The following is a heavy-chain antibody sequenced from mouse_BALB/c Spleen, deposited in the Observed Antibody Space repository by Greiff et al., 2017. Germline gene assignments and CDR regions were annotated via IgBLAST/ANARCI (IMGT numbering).Heavy chain of an antibody. Sequence: EVMLVESGGGLVQPGGSLKLSCAASGFTFSSYGMSWVRQTPDKRLELVATINSNGGSTYYPDSVKGRFTISRDNAKNTLYLQMSSLKSEDTAMYYSARGGNYGNWFAYWGQGTLVTVSA. CDR3: ARGGNYGNWFAY. V-gene: IGHV5-6-3*01. CDR2: INSNGGST. D-gene: IGHD2-1*01. CDR1: GFTFSSYG. J-gene: IGHJ3*01.